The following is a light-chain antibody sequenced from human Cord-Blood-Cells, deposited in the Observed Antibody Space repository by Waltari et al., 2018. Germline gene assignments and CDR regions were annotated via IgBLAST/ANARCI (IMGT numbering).Light chain of an antibody. Sequence: DIQMNQSPSTLSAYVGDRVPIPCRASQSIISWLAWYQQKPRKALKLLIYKASSLESGVPSRFSGSGSGTEFTLTISSLQPDDFATYYCQQYNSYSPWTFGQGTKVEIK. CDR3: QQYNSYSPWT. CDR1: QSIISW. V-gene: IGKV1-5*03. CDR2: KAS. J-gene: IGKJ1*01.